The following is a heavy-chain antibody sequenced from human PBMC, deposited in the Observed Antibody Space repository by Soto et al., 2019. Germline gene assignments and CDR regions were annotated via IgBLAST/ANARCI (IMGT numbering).Heavy chain of an antibody. CDR2: IIPILGTA. J-gene: IGHJ3*02. CDR3: ARELAAVALYDDAFDI. D-gene: IGHD6-19*01. CDR1: GGTFSSYA. V-gene: IGHV1-69*01. Sequence: QVQLVQSGAEVKKPGSSVKVSCKASGGTFSSYAISWVRQTPGQGLEWMGGIIPILGTANYAQKFQGRDTITEDESTSTAYTELSSLRSEDTAVYYCARELAAVALYDDAFDIWGQGTMVTVSS.